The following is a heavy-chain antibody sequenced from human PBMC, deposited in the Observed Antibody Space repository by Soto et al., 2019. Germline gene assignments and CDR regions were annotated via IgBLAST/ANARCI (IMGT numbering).Heavy chain of an antibody. CDR1: GASISSYH. D-gene: IGHD3-22*01. CDR2: MYYSGST. Sequence: SETLSLTCTVSGASISSYHWSWIRLPPGKGLEWIGYMYYSGSTNYNPSLKSRVTISVDTSKNQFSLKLSSVTAADTAVYYCARGGYYDSGGYTGPPDFWGQGTLVTVSS. V-gene: IGHV4-59*01. J-gene: IGHJ4*02. CDR3: ARGGYYDSGGYTGPPDF.